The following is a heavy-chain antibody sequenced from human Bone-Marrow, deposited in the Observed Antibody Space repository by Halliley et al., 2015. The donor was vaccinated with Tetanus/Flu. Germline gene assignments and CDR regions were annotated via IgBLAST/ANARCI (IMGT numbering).Heavy chain of an antibody. D-gene: IGHD6-19*01. CDR3: AKDRGDRSGDRSGWPIFDH. CDR1: GFTFSNFA. J-gene: IGHJ4*02. V-gene: IGHV3-23*01. CDR2: INGRGNTT. Sequence: SLRLSCAASGFTFSNFAMTWVRLIPGKGLEWVSSINGRGNTTYFADSVKGRFTISRDNSKNTLYLQMNSLRPDDTAVYYCAKDRGDRSGDRSGWPIFDHWGQGTPVTVSS.